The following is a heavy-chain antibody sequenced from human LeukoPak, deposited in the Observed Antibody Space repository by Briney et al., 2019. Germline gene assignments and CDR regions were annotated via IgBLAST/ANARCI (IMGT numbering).Heavy chain of an antibody. D-gene: IGHD1-26*01. J-gene: IGHJ3*02. V-gene: IGHV3-7*01. CDR3: ARAGGTYYGIAFDI. CDR2: IKQDGSEK. Sequence: GGLRLSCAASGFTFSSSWMSWVRQAPGKGLEWVANIKQDGSEKYYVASVKGRFTISRDNAKNSLYLQMNSLRAEDTAVYYCARAGGTYYGIAFDIWGQGTMVTVSS. CDR1: GFTFSSSW.